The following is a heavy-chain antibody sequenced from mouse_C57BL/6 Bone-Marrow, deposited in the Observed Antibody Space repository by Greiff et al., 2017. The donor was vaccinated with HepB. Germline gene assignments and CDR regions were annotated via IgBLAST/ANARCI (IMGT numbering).Heavy chain of an antibody. J-gene: IGHJ2*01. CDR3: ARWGYPDY. Sequence: QVQLQQPGAELVRPGTSVKLSCKASGYTFTSYWMHWVKQRPGQGLEWIGVIDPSDSYTNYNQKFKGKATSTVDTSSSTAYMQLSSLTSEDSAVYYCARWGYPDYWGQGTTLTVSS. D-gene: IGHD2-2*01. CDR2: IDPSDSYT. V-gene: IGHV1-59*01. CDR1: GYTFTSYW.